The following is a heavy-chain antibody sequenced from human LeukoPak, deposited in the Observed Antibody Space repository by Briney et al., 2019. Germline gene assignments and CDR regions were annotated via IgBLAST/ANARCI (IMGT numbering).Heavy chain of an antibody. D-gene: IGHD2-2*01. V-gene: IGHV3-11*01. CDR2: ISSSGSTI. Sequence: GGSLRLSCAASGFTFSDYYMSWIRQAPGKGLEWVSYISSSGSTIYYADSVKGRFTISRDNAKNSLYLQMNSLRAEDTAVYYCARRYQPLPTHYYYMDVWGKGTTVTVSS. CDR1: GFTFSDYY. J-gene: IGHJ6*03. CDR3: ARRYQPLPTHYYYMDV.